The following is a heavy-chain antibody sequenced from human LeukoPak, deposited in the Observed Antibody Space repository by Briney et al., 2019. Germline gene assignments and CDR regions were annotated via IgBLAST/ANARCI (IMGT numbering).Heavy chain of an antibody. CDR1: GFTFDDYA. J-gene: IGHJ6*02. D-gene: IGHD5-18*01. CDR3: ARGLEELWLKNYYYYGMDV. Sequence: GGSLRLSCAASGFTFDDYAMHWVRQAPGKGLEWVSGISWNSGSIGYADSVKGRFTISRDNAKNSLYLQMNSLRAEDTAVYYCARGLEELWLKNYYYYGMDVWGQGTTVTVSS. CDR2: ISWNSGSI. V-gene: IGHV3-9*01.